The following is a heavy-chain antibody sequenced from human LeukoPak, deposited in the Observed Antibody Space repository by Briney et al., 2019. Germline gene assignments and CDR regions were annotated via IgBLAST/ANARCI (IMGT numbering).Heavy chain of an antibody. CDR2: IYYSGST. CDR3: VRGGVNYKIGAP. J-gene: IGHJ5*02. V-gene: IGHV4-59*01. D-gene: IGHD3-10*01. CDR1: GGSISSYY. Sequence: SETLSLTCTVSGGSISSYYWSWIRQPPGKGLEWIGYIYYSGSTNYNPSLKSRVTISVDTSKNQFSLKLSSVTAADTAVYYCVRGGVNYKIGAPGAQGPLVTVSS.